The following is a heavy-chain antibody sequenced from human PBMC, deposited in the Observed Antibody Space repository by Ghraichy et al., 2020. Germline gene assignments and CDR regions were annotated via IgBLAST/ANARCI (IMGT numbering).Heavy chain of an antibody. J-gene: IGHJ4*02. D-gene: IGHD2-2*01. CDR1: GYTFTSYG. CDR3: ARGTRFVVPAAPFDY. Sequence: ASVKVSCKASGYTFTSYGISWVRQAPGQGLEWMGWISAYNGNTNYAQKLQGRVTMTTDTSTSTAYMELRSLRSDDTAVYYCARGTRFVVPAAPFDYWGQGTLVTVSS. CDR2: ISAYNGNT. V-gene: IGHV1-18*01.